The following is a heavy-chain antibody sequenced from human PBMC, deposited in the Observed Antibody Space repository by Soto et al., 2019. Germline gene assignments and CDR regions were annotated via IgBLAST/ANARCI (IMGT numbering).Heavy chain of an antibody. D-gene: IGHD3-10*02. CDR2: ISGGGGIT. V-gene: IGHV3-23*01. J-gene: IGHJ4*02. CDR3: AEGEIVR. Sequence: GGSLRLSCPASGLTFSSYAMSWVRQAPGKGLEWASAISGGGGITYYAHSVKGRFTISTDNSKGALYLQMNSMGAEDTAVYYCAEGEIVRGGQGTLVSVSS. CDR1: GLTFSSYA.